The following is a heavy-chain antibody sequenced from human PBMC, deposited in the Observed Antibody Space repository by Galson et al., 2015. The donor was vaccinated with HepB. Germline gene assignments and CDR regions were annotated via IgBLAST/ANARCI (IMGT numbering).Heavy chain of an antibody. Sequence: SVKVSCKASGYFFTHFGINWVRQAPGQGLEWMGWISADNGNTKYAQKFQGRVTMTTDTSTSTAYVEVRSLRSADTAVYYCAREGLRGYYDSTGYFPFDYWGQGSLVTVSS. CDR3: AREGLRGYYDSTGYFPFDY. CDR1: GYFFTHFG. D-gene: IGHD3-22*01. CDR2: ISADNGNT. J-gene: IGHJ4*02. V-gene: IGHV1-18*01.